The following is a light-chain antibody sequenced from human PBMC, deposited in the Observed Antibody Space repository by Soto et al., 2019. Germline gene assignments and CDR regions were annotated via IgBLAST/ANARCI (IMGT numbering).Light chain of an antibody. CDR3: QQYGRSPQAAWT. CDR2: GAS. J-gene: IGKJ1*01. Sequence: EIVLTQSPGTLSLSPGERATLSCRASQSVSNNYLAWYQQKPGQAPRPLIYGASNRATGVPDRFSGSGSGTDFTLTISRLEPEDFAVYYCQQYGRSPQAAWTFGQGTKVDI. CDR1: QSVSNNY. V-gene: IGKV3-20*01.